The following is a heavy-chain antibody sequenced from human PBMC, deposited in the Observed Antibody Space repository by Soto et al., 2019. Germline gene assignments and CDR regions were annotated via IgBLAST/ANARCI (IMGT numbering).Heavy chain of an antibody. J-gene: IGHJ5*02. CDR1: GGSISNYY. CDR3: ARGGYRTLAWFDP. D-gene: IGHD5-18*01. V-gene: IGHV4-4*08. CDR2: ISPRGTT. Sequence: QVQVQESGPGLVKPSETLSLTCTVSGGSISNYYWSWIRQSPGKGLEWIANISPRGTTNYNLSLKGRVSISIDSSKNQVSLRLKSVTAADTAVYYCARGGYRTLAWFDPWGQGTLVTVSS.